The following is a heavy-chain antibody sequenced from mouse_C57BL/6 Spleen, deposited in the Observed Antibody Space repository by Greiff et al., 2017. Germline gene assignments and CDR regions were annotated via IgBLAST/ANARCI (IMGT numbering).Heavy chain of an antibody. CDR1: GYTFTSYG. CDR2: IYPRSGNT. D-gene: IGHD1-1*01. Sequence: QVQLKQSGAELARPGASVKLSCKASGYTFTSYGISWVKQRTGQGLEWIGEIYPRSGNTYYNEKLKGKATLTADKSSSTAYMELRRLTSEDSAVYFCARNYGSSYDWYVDVWGTGTTVTVSS. J-gene: IGHJ1*03. V-gene: IGHV1-81*01. CDR3: ARNYGSSYDWYVDV.